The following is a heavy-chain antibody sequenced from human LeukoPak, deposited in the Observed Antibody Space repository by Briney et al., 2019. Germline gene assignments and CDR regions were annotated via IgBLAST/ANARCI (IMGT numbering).Heavy chain of an antibody. Sequence: GGSLGLSCATSGFNFGVVAMDWIRQAPGKGLEWVGFIRHREYGGTAEYAASVNGRFAISRDDSKSIVYLQMNDLRIEDTGVYYCARERAGDVDYWGLGTLVTVSS. CDR1: GFNFGVVA. V-gene: IGHV3-49*03. CDR3: ARERAGDVDY. CDR2: IRHREYGGTA. J-gene: IGHJ4*02.